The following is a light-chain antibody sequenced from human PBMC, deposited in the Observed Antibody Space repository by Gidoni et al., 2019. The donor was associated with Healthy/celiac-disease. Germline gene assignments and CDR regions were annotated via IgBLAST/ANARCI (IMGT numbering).Light chain of an antibody. CDR1: QGISNY. J-gene: IGKJ1*01. CDR3: QKYNSAPTVT. Sequence: DIQMTQSPSSLSASVGDRVTITCRASQGISNYLAWYQQKPGKVPKLLIYAASTLQSGVPSRFSGSGSGTDFTLTISSLQPEDVATYYCQKYNSAPTVTFGQGTKVEIK. CDR2: AAS. V-gene: IGKV1-27*01.